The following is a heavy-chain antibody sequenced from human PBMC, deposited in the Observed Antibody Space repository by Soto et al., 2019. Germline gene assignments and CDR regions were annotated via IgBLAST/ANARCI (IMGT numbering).Heavy chain of an antibody. CDR3: AGSAGGDYRIIIDCTNCFAS. Sequence: RASVKVSCKAPGYTFTSYYMHWVRQAPGHGXEWMGVINPNGGSTRFEQKFQGRVTMTSDTSTSTAYMELRGLTSEDTAVYYCAGSAGGDYRIIIDCTNCFASWGQGALVTVSS. V-gene: IGHV1-46*01. D-gene: IGHD3-10*01. CDR1: GYTFTSYY. CDR2: INPNGGST. J-gene: IGHJ4*02.